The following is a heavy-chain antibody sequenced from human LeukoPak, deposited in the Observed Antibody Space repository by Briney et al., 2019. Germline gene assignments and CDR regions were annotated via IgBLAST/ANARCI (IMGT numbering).Heavy chain of an antibody. Sequence: PGGSLRLSCSASGFXFSSYAIHWVRQAPGKGLEYLSAISSNGGRTYYADSVKGRFTISRDNSKNTLYLQMSTLRAEDTAVYYCVKDPSGLVPFDYWGQGTLVTVSS. CDR3: VKDPSGLVPFDY. D-gene: IGHD3-10*02. J-gene: IGHJ4*02. V-gene: IGHV3-64D*09. CDR2: ISSNGGRT. CDR1: GFXFSSYA.